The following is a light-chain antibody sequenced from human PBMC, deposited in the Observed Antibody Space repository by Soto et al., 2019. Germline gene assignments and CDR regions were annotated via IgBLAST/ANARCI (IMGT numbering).Light chain of an antibody. Sequence: QSVLTQPPSASGTPGQRVTISCSGSSSNIGSSPVNWYQQLPGMAPRLLIYGNNQRPSGVPVRFSGSKSGTSASLAIGGLQSEDEADYYCATWDDNLNGPVFGGGTKVTVL. CDR2: GNN. V-gene: IGLV1-44*01. CDR3: ATWDDNLNGPV. CDR1: SSNIGSSP. J-gene: IGLJ3*02.